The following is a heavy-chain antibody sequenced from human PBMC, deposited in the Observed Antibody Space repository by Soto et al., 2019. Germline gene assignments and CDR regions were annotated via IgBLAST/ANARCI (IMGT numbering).Heavy chain of an antibody. CDR3: ARGGQWLPQDY. V-gene: IGHV1-69*13. CDR1: GGTFSSYA. Sequence: GASVKVSCKASGGTFSSYAISWVRQAPGQGLEWMGGIIPIFGTANYAQKFQGRVTITADESTSTAYMELSSLRSDDTAVYYCARGGQWLPQDYWGQGTLVTVSS. CDR2: IIPIFGTA. J-gene: IGHJ4*02. D-gene: IGHD6-19*01.